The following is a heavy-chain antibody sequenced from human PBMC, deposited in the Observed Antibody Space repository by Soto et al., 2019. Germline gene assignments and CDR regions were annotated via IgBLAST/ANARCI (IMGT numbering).Heavy chain of an antibody. Sequence: QVQVQASGARLVKPSETLSLTCSVSGGSISGSYWGWIRQPPGKGLEWIAFVYTGTTNYSPSLRGRASISLDTSKSQISPRLTSVTAADTAVYYWARGRGIEGTPAFDLRGQGAMVTISS. CDR2: VYTGTT. CDR1: GGSISGSY. D-gene: IGHD3-10*01. CDR3: ARGRGIEGTPAFDL. J-gene: IGHJ3*01. V-gene: IGHV4-4*08.